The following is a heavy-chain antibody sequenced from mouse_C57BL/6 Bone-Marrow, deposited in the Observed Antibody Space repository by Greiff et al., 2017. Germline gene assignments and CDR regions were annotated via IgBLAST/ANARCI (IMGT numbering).Heavy chain of an antibody. D-gene: IGHD1-1*01. V-gene: IGHV1-54*01. CDR1: GYAFTNYL. CDR3: ARPSYSYGSSSFDY. Sequence: VQGVESGAELVRPGTSVKVSCKASGYAFTNYLIEWVKQRPGQGLEWIGVINPGSGGTNYNEKFKGKATLTADKSSSTAYMQLSSLTSEDSAVYFCARPSYSYGSSSFDYWGQGTTRTVSS. CDR2: INPGSGGT. J-gene: IGHJ2*01.